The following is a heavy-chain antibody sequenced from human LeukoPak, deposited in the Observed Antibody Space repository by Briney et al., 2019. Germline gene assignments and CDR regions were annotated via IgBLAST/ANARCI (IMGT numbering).Heavy chain of an antibody. Sequence: ASAKVSCKASGYTFTSYGISWVRQAPGQGLEWMGWISAYNGNTNYAQKLQGRVTMTTDTSTSTAYMELRSLRSDDTAVYYCARAGAVLWFGELLMGYFDYWGQGTLVTVSS. CDR3: ARAGAVLWFGELLMGYFDY. V-gene: IGHV1-18*01. J-gene: IGHJ4*02. CDR2: ISAYNGNT. CDR1: GYTFTSYG. D-gene: IGHD3-10*01.